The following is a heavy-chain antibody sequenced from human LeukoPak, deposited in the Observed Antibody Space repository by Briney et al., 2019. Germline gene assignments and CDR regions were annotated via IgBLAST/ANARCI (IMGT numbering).Heavy chain of an antibody. V-gene: IGHV4-59*01. J-gene: IGHJ4*02. Sequence: PSETLSLTCTVSGGSISSYYWSWIRQPPGKGLEWIGYIYYSGSTNYNPSLKSRVTISVDTSKNQFSLKLSSVTAADTAVYYCARGRYYYDTPAASLDYWGQGTLVTVSS. CDR3: ARGRYYYDTPAASLDY. CDR1: GGSISSYY. D-gene: IGHD3-22*01. CDR2: IYYSGST.